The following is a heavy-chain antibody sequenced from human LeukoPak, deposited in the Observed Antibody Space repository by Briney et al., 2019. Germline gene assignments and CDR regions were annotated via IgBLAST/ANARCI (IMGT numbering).Heavy chain of an antibody. CDR3: AIETYSATLDH. Sequence: SVKVSCKASGGTFSSYAISWVRQAPGQGLEWMGGIIPIFGTANYAQKFQGRVTITADESTSTAYMEVNSLTSNDTAVYYCAIETYSATLDHWGQGTLVTVSS. V-gene: IGHV1-69*13. D-gene: IGHD4-11*01. J-gene: IGHJ4*02. CDR2: IIPIFGTA. CDR1: GGTFSSYA.